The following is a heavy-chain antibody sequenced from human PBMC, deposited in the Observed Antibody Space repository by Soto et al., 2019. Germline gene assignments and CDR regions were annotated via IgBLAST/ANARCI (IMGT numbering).Heavy chain of an antibody. J-gene: IGHJ1*01. CDR2: VYHSGST. CDR3: AIAREGNTGYSEYFEH. V-gene: IGHV4-4*02. D-gene: IGHD3-9*01. Sequence: SETLSLTCAVSGASISSNKWWTCVRRAPGKGLEWIGQVYHSGSTKYNPSLRSRVTISVDKSNNQFSLRLTSVTAADTAVYSCAIAREGNTGYSEYFEHWGQGTPVT. CDR1: GASISSNKW.